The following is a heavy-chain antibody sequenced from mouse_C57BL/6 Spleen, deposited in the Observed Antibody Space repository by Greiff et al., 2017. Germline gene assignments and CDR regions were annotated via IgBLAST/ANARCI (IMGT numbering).Heavy chain of an antibody. V-gene: IGHV5-9-1*02. CDR3: TRGPYYYGSSHYAMDY. J-gene: IGHJ4*01. D-gene: IGHD1-1*01. CDR1: GFTFSSYA. Sequence: EVMLVESGAGLVKPGGSLKLSCAASGFTFSSYAMSWVRQTPEKRLEWVAYISSGGDYIYYADTVKGRFTISRDNARNTLYLQMSSLKSEDTAMYYCTRGPYYYGSSHYAMDYWGQGTSVTVSS. CDR2: ISSGGDYI.